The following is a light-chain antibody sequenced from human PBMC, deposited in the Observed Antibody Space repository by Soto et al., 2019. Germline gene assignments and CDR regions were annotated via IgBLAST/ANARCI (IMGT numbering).Light chain of an antibody. CDR3: QSYDSSLSGWL. Sequence: QSVLTQPPSVSGAPGQRVTISCTGSSSNNGAGYNVHWYQQVPGTAPKLLIYGDSNRPSGVPDRFSGSKSGTSASLAITGLQAEDEADYYCQSYDSSLSGWLFGGGTKLTVL. CDR2: GDS. CDR1: SSNNGAGYN. V-gene: IGLV1-40*01. J-gene: IGLJ3*02.